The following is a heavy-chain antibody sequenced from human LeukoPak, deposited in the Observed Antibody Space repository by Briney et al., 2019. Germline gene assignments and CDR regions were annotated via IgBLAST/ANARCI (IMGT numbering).Heavy chain of an antibody. V-gene: IGHV3-30*07. CDR2: ISYDGSNK. J-gene: IGHJ4*02. Sequence: GRSLRLSCAASGFTFSSYAMHWVRQAPGKGLEWVAVISYDGSNKYYADSVKGRFTISRDNSKNTLYLQMNSLRAEDTAVYYCARADYYDSSGLGYWGQGTLVTVSS. D-gene: IGHD3-22*01. CDR1: GFTFSSYA. CDR3: ARADYYDSSGLGY.